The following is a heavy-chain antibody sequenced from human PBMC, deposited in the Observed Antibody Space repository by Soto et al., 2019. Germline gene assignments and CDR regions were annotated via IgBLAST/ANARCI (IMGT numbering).Heavy chain of an antibody. V-gene: IGHV3-21*01. J-gene: IGHJ5*02. D-gene: IGHD2-21*02. CDR3: ARDMGTGPAAFDP. CDR2: ISSSSSYI. Sequence: EVQLVESGGGLVKPGGSLRLSCAASGFTFSSYSMNWVRQAPGKGLEWVSSISSSSSYIYYADSVKGRFTISRDNAKNSLYLQMNSLRAEDTAVYYCARDMGTGPAAFDPWGQGTLVTVSS. CDR1: GFTFSSYS.